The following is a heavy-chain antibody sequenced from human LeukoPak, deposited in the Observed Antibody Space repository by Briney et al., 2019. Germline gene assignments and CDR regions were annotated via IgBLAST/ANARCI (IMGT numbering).Heavy chain of an antibody. Sequence: SETLSLTYTVSGGSISFYCWSGIRQPAGQELEWIGRVCPSGTTNYNPSLRSRVTMSIDTSKNQFSLNLNSVTGTDTAVYYCARYYGGRGGGPIDYWGQGTLVTVSS. J-gene: IGHJ4*02. V-gene: IGHV4-4*07. CDR1: GGSISFYC. CDR3: ARYYGGRGGGPIDY. D-gene: IGHD4-23*01. CDR2: VCPSGTT.